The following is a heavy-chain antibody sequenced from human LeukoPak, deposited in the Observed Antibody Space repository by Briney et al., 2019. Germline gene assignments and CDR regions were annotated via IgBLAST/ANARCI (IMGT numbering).Heavy chain of an antibody. CDR2: IYPGDSDT. Sequence: GESLKISCQGSGYSFSSYWIGWVRQMPGKGLEWMGIIYPGDSDTRYSPSFQGQVTISADKSISTAFLHWSSLKASDTAMYYCASNRHSSSWYSDYWGQGTLVTVSS. CDR3: ASNRHSSSWYSDY. J-gene: IGHJ4*02. CDR1: GYSFSSYW. V-gene: IGHV5-51*01. D-gene: IGHD6-13*01.